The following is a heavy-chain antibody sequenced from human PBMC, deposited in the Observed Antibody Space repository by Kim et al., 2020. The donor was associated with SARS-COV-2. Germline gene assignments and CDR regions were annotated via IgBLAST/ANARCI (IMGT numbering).Heavy chain of an antibody. D-gene: IGHD2-2*02. CDR3: AIYCSSTTCHNYGMDV. CDR1: GFTFSTYT. J-gene: IGHJ6*02. V-gene: IGHV3-21*01. CDR2: ITSTSNYI. Sequence: GGSLILSCAASGFTFSTYTMKWVRQAPGKGLEWVSSITSTSNYIHYADSVKGRFTISRDNARNSLYLQMNSLRAEDTAVYYCAIYCSSTTCHNYGMDVWGQGTTVTVSS.